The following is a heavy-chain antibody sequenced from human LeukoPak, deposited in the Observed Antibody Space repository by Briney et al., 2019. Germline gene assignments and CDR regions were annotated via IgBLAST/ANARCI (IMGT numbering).Heavy chain of an antibody. J-gene: IGHJ4*02. CDR3: AREVYIGYCSSTSCLPY. V-gene: IGHV4-30-4*08. Sequence: PSETLSLTCTVSGGSISSGDYYWSWIRQPPGKGLEWIGYIYYSGSTYYNPSLKSRVTISVDTSKNQFSLKLSSVTAADTAVYYCAREVYIGYCSSTSCLPYWGQGTLVTVSS. D-gene: IGHD2-2*01. CDR1: GGSISSGDYY. CDR2: IYYSGST.